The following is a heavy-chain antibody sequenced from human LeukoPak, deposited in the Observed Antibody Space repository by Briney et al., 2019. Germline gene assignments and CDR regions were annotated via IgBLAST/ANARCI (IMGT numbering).Heavy chain of an antibody. V-gene: IGHV3-30*18. D-gene: IGHD3-10*01. Sequence: PGRSLRLSCAASGFTFSSNGMHWVRQAPGKGLEWVAVISYDGSRKHYGDSVQGRFSISRDNSQNKVYLQMNRLRAEDTAVYYCVKDRLGEAYGMDVWGEGTTVTVPS. CDR1: GFTFSSNG. CDR2: ISYDGSRK. J-gene: IGHJ6*04. CDR3: VKDRLGEAYGMDV.